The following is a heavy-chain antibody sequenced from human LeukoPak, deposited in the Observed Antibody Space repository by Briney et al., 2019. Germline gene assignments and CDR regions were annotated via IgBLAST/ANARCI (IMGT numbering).Heavy chain of an antibody. Sequence: GSLRLSCAASGFTFSSYAMSWVRQAPGKGLEWVSAISGSGGSTYYADSVKGRFTISRDNSKNTLYLQMNSLRAEDTAVYYCAKDFTYSSSPPTVDYWGQGTLVTVSS. D-gene: IGHD6-6*01. J-gene: IGHJ4*02. CDR2: ISGSGGST. CDR1: GFTFSSYA. CDR3: AKDFTYSSSPPTVDY. V-gene: IGHV3-23*01.